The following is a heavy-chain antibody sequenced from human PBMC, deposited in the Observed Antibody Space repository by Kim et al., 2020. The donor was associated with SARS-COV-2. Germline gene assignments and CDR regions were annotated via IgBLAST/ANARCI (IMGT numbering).Heavy chain of an antibody. D-gene: IGHD2-2*01. CDR2: IYYSENT. Sequence: SETLSLTCTVSGGSISSSSYYWGWIRQSPGKGLEWIGSIYYSENTYYNPSLKSRVIISADTSKNQFSLNLSSVTAADTAVYHCARLGGGYCGSTSCRDYSYYAVDVWGQGTTVTVSS. CDR3: ARLGGGYCGSTSCRDYSYYAVDV. J-gene: IGHJ6*02. V-gene: IGHV4-39*07. CDR1: GGSISSSSYY.